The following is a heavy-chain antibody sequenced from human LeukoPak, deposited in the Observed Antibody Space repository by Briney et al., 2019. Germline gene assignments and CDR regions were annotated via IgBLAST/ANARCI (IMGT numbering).Heavy chain of an antibody. D-gene: IGHD3-3*01. J-gene: IGHJ4*02. Sequence: SETLSLTCTVSGGSISTSSYARGWIRQPPGKGLEWIGSIYYSGTTYYNPSLKSRVTISVDTSKIQFSLKLSSVAATDTAVYFCARLRFDFWSGYTHPYFDYWGQGTLVTVSS. CDR3: ARLRFDFWSGYTHPYFDY. CDR2: IYYSGTT. CDR1: GGSISTSSYA. V-gene: IGHV4-39*01.